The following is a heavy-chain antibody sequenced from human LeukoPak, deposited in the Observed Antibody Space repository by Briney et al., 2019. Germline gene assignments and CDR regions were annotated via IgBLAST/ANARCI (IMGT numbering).Heavy chain of an antibody. CDR2: ISSSGSTI. CDR3: ARDRTTVTPSFDP. V-gene: IGHV3-11*01. Sequence: TGGSLRLSCAASGFTFSDYYMSWIRQAPGKGLEWVSYISSSGSTIYYADSVKGRFTISRDNAKNSLYLQMNSLRAEDTAVYYRARDRTTVTPSFDPWGQGTLVTVSS. D-gene: IGHD4-17*01. J-gene: IGHJ5*02. CDR1: GFTFSDYY.